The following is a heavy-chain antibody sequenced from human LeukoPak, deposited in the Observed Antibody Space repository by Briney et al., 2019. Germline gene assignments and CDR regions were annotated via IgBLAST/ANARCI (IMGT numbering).Heavy chain of an antibody. V-gene: IGHV1-69*01. D-gene: IGHD1-26*01. CDR3: ARGGSGNYYGPAG. CDR2: IIPIFGTA. J-gene: IGHJ4*02. CDR1: GGTFSSYV. Sequence: SVKVSCTASGGTFSSYVISWVRQAPGQGLEWMGGIIPIFGTANYAQKFQGRVTITADESTSTAYMELSSLRSEDTAVYYCARGGSGNYYGPAGWGQGTLVTVSS.